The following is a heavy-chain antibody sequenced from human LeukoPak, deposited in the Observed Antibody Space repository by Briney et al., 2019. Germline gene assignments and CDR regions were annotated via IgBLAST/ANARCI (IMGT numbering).Heavy chain of an antibody. CDR3: ARVRYGDYVENWFDP. CDR2: IKQDGSEK. Sequence: GGSLRLSCAASGVTFSSYWMSWGRQAPRKGLGWVANIKQDGSEKYYVDSVKRRFTISRDNAKNSLYLQMNSLRAADTAVYYCARVRYGDYVENWFDPWGQGTLVTVSS. D-gene: IGHD4-17*01. CDR1: GVTFSSYW. J-gene: IGHJ5*02. V-gene: IGHV3-7*01.